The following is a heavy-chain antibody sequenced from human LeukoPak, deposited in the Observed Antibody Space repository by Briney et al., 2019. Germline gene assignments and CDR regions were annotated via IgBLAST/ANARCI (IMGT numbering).Heavy chain of an antibody. CDR3: AILTTLKSVDY. J-gene: IGHJ4*02. V-gene: IGHV4-34*01. D-gene: IGHD3-9*01. CDR1: GGSFSGYY. Sequence: SETLSLTCAVYGGSFSGYYWSWIRQPPGKGLEWIGEINHSGSTNYNPSLKSRVTISVDTSKNQFSLKLSSVTAAYTAVYYCAILTTLKSVDYWGQGTLVTVSS. CDR2: INHSGST.